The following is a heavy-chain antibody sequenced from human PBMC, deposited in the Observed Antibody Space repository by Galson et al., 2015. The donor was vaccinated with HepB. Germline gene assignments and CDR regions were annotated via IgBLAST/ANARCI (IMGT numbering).Heavy chain of an antibody. CDR3: ARDRGVWFGPGGDWFDP. Sequence: SVKVSCKASGYTFTGYYMHWVRQAPGQGLEWMGWINPNSGGTNYAQKFQGWVTMTRDTSISTAYMELSRLRSDDTAVYYCARDRGVWFGPGGDWFDPWGQGTLVTVSS. D-gene: IGHD3-10*01. J-gene: IGHJ5*02. CDR2: INPNSGGT. V-gene: IGHV1-2*04. CDR1: GYTFTGYY.